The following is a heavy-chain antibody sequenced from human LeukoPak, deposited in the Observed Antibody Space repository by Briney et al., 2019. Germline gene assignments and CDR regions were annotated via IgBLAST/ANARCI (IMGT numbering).Heavy chain of an antibody. V-gene: IGHV4-59*01. CDR2: IDYSGNT. Sequence: SETLSLTCTVSGGSISSYYWSWIRQPPGKGLEWIGYIDYSGNTNYNPSLKSRVTISVDTSKNLFFLKLSSVTTADTAVYYCAKIGWELSDAFDIWGQGTMVTVSS. D-gene: IGHD1-26*01. CDR1: GGSISSYY. CDR3: AKIGWELSDAFDI. J-gene: IGHJ3*02.